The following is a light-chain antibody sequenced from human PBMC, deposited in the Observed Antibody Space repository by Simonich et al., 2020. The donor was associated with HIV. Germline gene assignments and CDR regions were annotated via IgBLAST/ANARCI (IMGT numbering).Light chain of an antibody. CDR3: QQYNNWPQT. J-gene: IGKJ1*01. Sequence: EIVMTQSPATLSVSPGERPTLSCRARQSGSSNLAGNQQKPGQAPRRLIYGASTRATGISARVSGSGSGTEFTLTISSGQSEDFAVYYCQQYNNWPQTFGQGTKVEIK. CDR2: GAS. V-gene: IGKV3-15*01. CDR1: QSGSSN.